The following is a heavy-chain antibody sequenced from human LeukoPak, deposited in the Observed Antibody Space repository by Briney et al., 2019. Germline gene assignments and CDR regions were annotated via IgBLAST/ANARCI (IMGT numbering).Heavy chain of an antibody. D-gene: IGHD6-19*01. Sequence: SETLSLTCTVSGYSLSSGYYWGWSRQPPGKRLERIGSIYHSGSKYYKPSLKRRDTKTVEKAKNKFSLKLSSVTAADTAVYYCARDDWYSSGWYFDYWGQGTLVTVSS. V-gene: IGHV4-38-2*02. CDR1: GYSLSSGYY. CDR3: ARDDWYSSGWYFDY. CDR2: IYHSGSK. J-gene: IGHJ4*02.